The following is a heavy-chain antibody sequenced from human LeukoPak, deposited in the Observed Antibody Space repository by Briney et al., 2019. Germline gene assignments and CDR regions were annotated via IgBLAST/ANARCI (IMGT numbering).Heavy chain of an antibody. Sequence: GESLKISCKGSEYSFTSYWISWVRQMPGKGLEWMESIDPTDSYTNYSPSFQGHVTISADKSISTAYLQWSSLKASDTAMYYCARQAPGSGWYDYWGQGTLVTVSS. CDR2: IDPTDSYT. J-gene: IGHJ4*02. CDR3: ARQAPGSGWYDY. V-gene: IGHV5-10-1*01. D-gene: IGHD6-19*01. CDR1: EYSFTSYW.